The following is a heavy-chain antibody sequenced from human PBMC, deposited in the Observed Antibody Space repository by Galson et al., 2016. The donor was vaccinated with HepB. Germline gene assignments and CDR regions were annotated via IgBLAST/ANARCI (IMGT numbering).Heavy chain of an antibody. D-gene: IGHD4-11*01. Sequence: TLSLTCTVSGVSISTGGYYWSWIRQAPGKGLEWLGNIYYNGRTYYNPSLKSRLVISVDTSENHFSLNLNSVTAEDTAVYYCAGVRLGRYFDYWGQGTLVTVSS. CDR3: AGVRLGRYFDY. V-gene: IGHV4-31*03. CDR1: GVSISTGGYY. J-gene: IGHJ4*02. CDR2: IYYNGRT.